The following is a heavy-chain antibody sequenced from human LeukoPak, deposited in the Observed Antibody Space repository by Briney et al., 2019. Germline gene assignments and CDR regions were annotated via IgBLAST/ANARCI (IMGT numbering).Heavy chain of an antibody. CDR2: ISYDGSNK. CDR1: GFTFSSYA. CDR3: ARVRRGRAAAGTSGFDP. J-gene: IGHJ5*02. Sequence: PGRSLRLSCAASGFTFSSYAMHWVRQAPGKGLEWVAVISYDGSNKYYADSVKGRFTISRDNSKNTLYLQMNSLRAEDTAVYYCARVRRGRAAAGTSGFDPWGQGTLVTVSS. V-gene: IGHV3-30-3*01. D-gene: IGHD6-13*01.